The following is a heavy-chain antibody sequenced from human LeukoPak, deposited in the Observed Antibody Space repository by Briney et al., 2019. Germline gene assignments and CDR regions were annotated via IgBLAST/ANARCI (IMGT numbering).Heavy chain of an antibody. V-gene: IGHV3-21*01. CDR2: VSVRSNYR. Sequence: GGSLRLSCAASGYTFSDFSVNWVRQAPGKGLEWVSSVSVRSNYRYYADSVRGRFTISRDDARDSLFLQMNSLRAEDTAVYFCVRLRRNNDRSGYYYYYDYWGQGTLVTVSS. J-gene: IGHJ4*02. D-gene: IGHD3-22*01. CDR3: VRLRRNNDRSGYYYYYDY. CDR1: GYTFSDFS.